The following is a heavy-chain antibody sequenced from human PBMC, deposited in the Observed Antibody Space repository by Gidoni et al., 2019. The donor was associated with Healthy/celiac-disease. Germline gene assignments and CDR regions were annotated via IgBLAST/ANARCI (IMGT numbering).Heavy chain of an antibody. Sequence: QVKLVESGGGVVQPGRSLRLSGAASGFTFSSYGRHWVRQAPGKGLEWVAVIWYDGSNKYYADSVKGRFTISRDNSKNTLYLQMNSLRAEDTAVYYCARDQVAADKDLYYYYGMDVWGQGTTVTVSS. J-gene: IGHJ6*02. D-gene: IGHD2-15*01. CDR3: ARDQVAADKDLYYYYGMDV. V-gene: IGHV3-33*01. CDR1: GFTFSSYG. CDR2: IWYDGSNK.